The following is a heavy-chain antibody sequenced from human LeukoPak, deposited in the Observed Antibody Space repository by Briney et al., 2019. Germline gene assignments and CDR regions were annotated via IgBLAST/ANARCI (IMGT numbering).Heavy chain of an antibody. Sequence: SGGSLRLSCAASGFTFSSYTMHWVRQAPGKGLEWVALIWLDGTTRYTDSVNGRFTVSRDNSKNTLYLQMNSLRAEDTAVYYCARDGGLRWELLKNHLDFWGQGTLVTVSS. CDR1: GFTFSSYT. V-gene: IGHV3-33*08. J-gene: IGHJ4*02. D-gene: IGHD4-23*01. CDR3: ARDGGLRWELLKNHLDF. CDR2: IWLDGTTR.